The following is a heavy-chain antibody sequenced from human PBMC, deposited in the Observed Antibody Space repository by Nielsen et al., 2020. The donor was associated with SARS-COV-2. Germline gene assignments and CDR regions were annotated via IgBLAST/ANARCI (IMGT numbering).Heavy chain of an antibody. CDR3: ARGSSQWELLRYYFDY. CDR2: ISSNGGST. V-gene: IGHV3-64*01. CDR1: GFTFSSYA. Sequence: GESLKISCAASGFTFSSYAMHWVRQAPGKGLEYVSAISSNGGSTYYANSVKGRFTISRDNSKNTLYLQMGSLRAEDMAVYYCARGSSQWELLRYYFDYWGQGTPVTVSS. D-gene: IGHD1-26*01. J-gene: IGHJ4*02.